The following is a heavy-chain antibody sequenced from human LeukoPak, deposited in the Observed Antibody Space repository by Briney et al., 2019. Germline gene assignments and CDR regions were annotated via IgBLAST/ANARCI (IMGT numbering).Heavy chain of an antibody. CDR1: GGSISSYY. CDR3: ARDQSGKNGGFDY. V-gene: IGHV4-59*12. Sequence: PSETLSLTCTVSGGSISSYYWSWIRQPPGKGLEWIGYIYYSGSTNYNPSLKSRVTISVDTSKNQFSLKLSSVTAADTAVYYCARDQSGKNGGFDYWGQGTLVTVSS. CDR2: IYYSGST. J-gene: IGHJ4*02. D-gene: IGHD7-27*01.